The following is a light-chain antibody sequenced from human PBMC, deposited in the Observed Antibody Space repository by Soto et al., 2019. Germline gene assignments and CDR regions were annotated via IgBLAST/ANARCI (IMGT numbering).Light chain of an antibody. V-gene: IGKV3-15*01. J-gene: IGKJ2*01. CDR1: QSLTSS. CDR3: QQYKSSPPT. CDR2: GAS. Sequence: EIVMTQSPATLSLSPGERATLSCRASQSLTSSLAWYQQRPGQGPRPLVHGASTRTTGFPARFSGRGSETEFTITISSLNSEDSAVYYCQQYKSSPPTFGQGTKLEIK.